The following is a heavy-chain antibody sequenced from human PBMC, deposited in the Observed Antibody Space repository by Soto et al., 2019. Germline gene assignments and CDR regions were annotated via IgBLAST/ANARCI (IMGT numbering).Heavy chain of an antibody. J-gene: IGHJ4*02. V-gene: IGHV3-33*01. Sequence: QVQLVESGGGVVQPGRSLRLSCAASGFTFSSYGMHWVRQAPGKGLEWVAVIWYDASNKYYADSVKGRFTISRDNSKNTLYLHMNSLRAEDTAVYYCARDCAGYSSGWYPRGGFDYWGQGTLVTVSS. CDR1: GFTFSSYG. CDR3: ARDCAGYSSGWYPRGGFDY. D-gene: IGHD6-19*01. CDR2: IWYDASNK.